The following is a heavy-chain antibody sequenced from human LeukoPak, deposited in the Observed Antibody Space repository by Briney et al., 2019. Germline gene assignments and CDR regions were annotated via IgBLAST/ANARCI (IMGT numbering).Heavy chain of an antibody. D-gene: IGHD2-15*01. CDR2: VNSDGSSI. Sequence: GGSLRLSCAASRFTFSSYWMHWVRQAPGKGLVWVSRVNSDGSSISYADSVKDRFTISRDNAKNTLYLQMNSLRAEDTAVYYCASLGYQRDYWGQGTLVTVSS. CDR1: RFTFSSYW. CDR3: ASLGYQRDY. V-gene: IGHV3-74*01. J-gene: IGHJ4*02.